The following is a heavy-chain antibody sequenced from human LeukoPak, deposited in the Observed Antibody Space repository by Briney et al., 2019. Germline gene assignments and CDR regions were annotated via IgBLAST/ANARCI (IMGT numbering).Heavy chain of an antibody. CDR2: IGPTGDT. CDR1: GFTFRSYD. J-gene: IGHJ4*02. Sequence: QTGGSLRPSCTGSGFTFRSYDMHWVRQPTGKGLEWVSAIGPTGDTYYPGSVQGRFTISRENAKNSFYLQLNSLTAGDTAVYYCARGRQEPGGLYSGLGFWGQGTLVIVSS. CDR3: ARGRQEPGGLYSGLGF. D-gene: IGHD2-8*02. V-gene: IGHV3-13*01.